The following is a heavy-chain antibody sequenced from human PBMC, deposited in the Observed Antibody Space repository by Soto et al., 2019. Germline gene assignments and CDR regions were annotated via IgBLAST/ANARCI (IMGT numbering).Heavy chain of an antibody. CDR3: ASLSAPVDH. CDR2: IDSDGSST. V-gene: IGHV3-74*01. Sequence: EVQLVESGGGLIQPGGSVRLSCAASGFTWMHWVRQRPGKGMEWVSEIDSDGSSTDYADSVKGRFTVSRDNAQNSLFLQMNSLRAEDTAVYHCASLSAPVDHWGQGILVTVSS. D-gene: IGHD2-2*01. J-gene: IGHJ4*02. CDR1: GFTW.